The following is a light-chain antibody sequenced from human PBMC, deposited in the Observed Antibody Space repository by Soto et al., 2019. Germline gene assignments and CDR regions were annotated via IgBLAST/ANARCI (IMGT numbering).Light chain of an antibody. CDR1: QSVSSSY. Sequence: EIVLTQSPGTLSLSPGERATLSCRASQSVSSSYLAWYPQKPGQAPRLLIYGESSRATGIPDRFSGSGSGTDFTLTISRLEPEDFAVYYCHQYGSSPLYTFGQGTKLEIK. J-gene: IGKJ2*01. CDR3: HQYGSSPLYT. V-gene: IGKV3-20*01. CDR2: GES.